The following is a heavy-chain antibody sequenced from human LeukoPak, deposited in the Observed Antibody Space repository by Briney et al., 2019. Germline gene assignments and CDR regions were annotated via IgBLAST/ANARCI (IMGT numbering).Heavy chain of an antibody. J-gene: IGHJ5*02. Sequence: GGSLRLSCAASGFTFSGSAMHWVRQASGKGLEWVGRIRSKANSYATAYAASVKGRFTVSRDDSKNTAYLQMNSLKTEDTAVYYCTRPAEPSWYGDYGAWGQGTLVTVSS. CDR3: TRPAEPSWYGDYGA. D-gene: IGHD4-17*01. CDR2: IRSKANSYAT. V-gene: IGHV3-73*01. CDR1: GFTFSGSA.